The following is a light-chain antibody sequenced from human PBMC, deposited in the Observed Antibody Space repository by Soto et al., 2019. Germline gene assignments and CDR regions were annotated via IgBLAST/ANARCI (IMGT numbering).Light chain of an antibody. J-gene: IGKJ5*01. CDR2: GAS. V-gene: IGKV3-20*01. Sequence: EIVMTQSPGTLSLSAGERVTISCRASQSVSSSYLAWYQQQPGQAPRLIIYGASSRATGIPDRCSGRGAGTEFTLTISRLEPEDFAVYYCQQYDSSRITFGQGTRLEIK. CDR3: QQYDSSRIT. CDR1: QSVSSSY.